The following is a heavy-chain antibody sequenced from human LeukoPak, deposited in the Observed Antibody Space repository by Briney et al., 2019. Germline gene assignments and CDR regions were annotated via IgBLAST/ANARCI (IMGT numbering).Heavy chain of an antibody. Sequence: SETLSLTCAVYGGSFSGYYWSWIRQPPGKGLEWIGEINHSGSTNYNPSLKSRVTISVDTSKNQFPLKLSSVTAADTAVFYCARWKLGTFDYWGQGTLVTVSS. J-gene: IGHJ4*02. V-gene: IGHV4-34*01. CDR2: INHSGST. D-gene: IGHD7-27*01. CDR1: GGSFSGYY. CDR3: ARWKLGTFDY.